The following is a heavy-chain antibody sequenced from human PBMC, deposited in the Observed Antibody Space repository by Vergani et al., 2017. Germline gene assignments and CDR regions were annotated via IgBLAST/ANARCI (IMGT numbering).Heavy chain of an antibody. CDR1: GYSFTSYW. J-gene: IGHJ4*02. D-gene: IGHD3-22*01. CDR3: ARRAYYYDCSVYYFDYFDY. V-gene: IGHV5-10-1*01. Sequence: EVQLVQSGAEVKTPGESLRISCKGSGYSFTSYWISWVRQMPGKGLEWMGRIDPSDSYTNYSPSFQGHVTISADKSNSTAYLQWSSLKASDTAMYYCARRAYYYDCSVYYFDYFDYWGQGTLVTGSS. CDR2: IDPSDSYT.